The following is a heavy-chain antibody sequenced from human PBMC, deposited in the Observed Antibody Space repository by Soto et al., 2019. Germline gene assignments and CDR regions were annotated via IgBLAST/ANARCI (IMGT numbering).Heavy chain of an antibody. J-gene: IGHJ5*02. CDR2: IKPNSGGT. V-gene: IGHV1-2*04. Sequence: ASVKVSCKAAGYTLTGYYMHWVRQAPGEGLEWMGWIKPNSGGTNYAQKFQGWVTMTRDTSISTAYMELSRLRSDDTAVYYCAIERLITGTTSWFDPWGQRTLVIVSS. CDR3: AIERLITGTTSWFDP. D-gene: IGHD1-20*01. CDR1: GYTLTGYY.